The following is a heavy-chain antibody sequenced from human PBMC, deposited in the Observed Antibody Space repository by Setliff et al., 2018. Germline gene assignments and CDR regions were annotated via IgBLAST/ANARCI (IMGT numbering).Heavy chain of an antibody. CDR2: FDPEDGET. CDR1: GYTLTELS. D-gene: IGHD1-26*01. CDR3: ATTPQKSGSYEVTFDY. J-gene: IGHJ4*02. V-gene: IGHV1-24*01. Sequence: ASVKVSCKVSGYTLTELSMHWVRQAPGKGLEWMGGFDPEDGETIYAQKFQVRVTMTEDTSTDTAYRELSSLRSEDTAVYYFATTPQKSGSYEVTFDYWGQGTLVTVSS.